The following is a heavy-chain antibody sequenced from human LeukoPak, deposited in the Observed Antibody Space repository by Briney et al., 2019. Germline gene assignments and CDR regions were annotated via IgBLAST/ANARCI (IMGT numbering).Heavy chain of an antibody. J-gene: IGHJ6*04. D-gene: IGHD2-2*01. V-gene: IGHV3-53*01. Sequence: TGGSLRLSCAASGFTVSSNYMSWVRQAPGKGLEWVSVIYSGGSTYYADSVKGRFTISRDNSKNTLYLQMNSLRAEDTAVYYCARAHAEYQLLTNYYYYGMDVWGKGTTVTVSS. CDR3: ARAHAEYQLLTNYYYYGMDV. CDR1: GFTVSSNY. CDR2: IYSGGST.